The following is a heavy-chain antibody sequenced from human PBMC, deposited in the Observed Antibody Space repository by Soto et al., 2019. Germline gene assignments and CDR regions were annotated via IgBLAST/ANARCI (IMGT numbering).Heavy chain of an antibody. Sequence: PGGSLRLSCAASGFTFSSYAIHWVRQAPGKGLEWVAVISYDGSNKYYADSVKGRFTISRDNSKNTLYLQMNSLRAEDTAVYCCASHTGLGGWPLFPWGQGTLVTVSS. V-gene: IGHV3-30-3*01. J-gene: IGHJ5*02. CDR1: GFTFSSYA. D-gene: IGHD6-19*01. CDR2: ISYDGSNK. CDR3: ASHTGLGGWPLFP.